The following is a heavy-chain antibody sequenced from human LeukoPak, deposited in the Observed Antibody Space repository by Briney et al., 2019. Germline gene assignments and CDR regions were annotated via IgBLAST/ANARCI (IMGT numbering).Heavy chain of an antibody. D-gene: IGHD3-22*01. CDR3: ARSYDSSDEDAFDI. CDR2: ISYDGSNK. J-gene: IGHJ3*02. CDR1: GFTFSGYA. V-gene: IGHV3-30-3*01. Sequence: GRSLRLSCAASGFTFSGYAMHWVRQAPGKGLEWVAVISYDGSNKYYADSVKGRFTISRDNSKNTLYLQMNSLRAEDTAVYYCARSYDSSDEDAFDIWGQGTMVTVSS.